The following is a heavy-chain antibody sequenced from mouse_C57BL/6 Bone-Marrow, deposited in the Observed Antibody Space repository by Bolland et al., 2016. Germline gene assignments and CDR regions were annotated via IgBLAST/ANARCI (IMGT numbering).Heavy chain of an antibody. V-gene: IGHV1-72*01. J-gene: IGHJ4*01. CDR3: ARTMDY. CDR2: IDPNSGGT. Sequence: EWIGRIDPNSGGTKYNEKFKRKARLTVDKPSSTAYMQLSSLTSEDSAVYYCARTMDYWGQGTS.